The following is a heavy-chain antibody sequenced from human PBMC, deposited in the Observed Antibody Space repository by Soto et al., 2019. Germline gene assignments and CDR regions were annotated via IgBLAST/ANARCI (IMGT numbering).Heavy chain of an antibody. CDR3: ARSYSGYDYLSGYYYYYMDV. CDR1: SGPNRRLY. J-gene: IGHJ6*03. Sequence: SETLSLTWTFSSGPNRRLYSSWVPQPPRKGLEGIGYIYYSGSTNYNPSLKSRVSISVDTSKNQFSLKLSSVTAADTAVYYCARSYSGYDYLSGYYYYYMDVWGKGNTVTVSS. D-gene: IGHD5-12*01. CDR2: IYYSGST. V-gene: IGHV4-59*01.